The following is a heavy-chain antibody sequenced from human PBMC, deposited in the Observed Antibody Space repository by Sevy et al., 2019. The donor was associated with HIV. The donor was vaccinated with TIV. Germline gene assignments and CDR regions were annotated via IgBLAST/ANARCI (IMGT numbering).Heavy chain of an antibody. V-gene: IGHV3-7*03. CDR3: ARDCSSTSCLWGLDV. J-gene: IGHJ6*02. D-gene: IGHD2-2*01. Sequence: GGSLRLSCAASGFTFSTYWMSWVRQAPGKGLEWGAKIRKDGGGKYYVDPVKGRFTISRDNAKSSLYLQMKSLRAEDTAVYYCARDCSSTSCLWGLDVWGQGTTVTVSS. CDR1: GFTFSTYW. CDR2: IRKDGGGK.